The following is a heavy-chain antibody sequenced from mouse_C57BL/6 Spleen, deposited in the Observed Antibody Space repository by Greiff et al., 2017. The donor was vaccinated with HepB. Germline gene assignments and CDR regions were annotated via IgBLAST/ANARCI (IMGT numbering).Heavy chain of an antibody. CDR3: ASERPAMDY. CDR1: GYSITSGYY. CDR2: ISYDGSN. V-gene: IGHV3-6*01. J-gene: IGHJ4*01. Sequence: DVQLQESGPGLVKPSQSLSLTCSVTGYSITSGYYWNWIRQFPGNKLEWMGYISYDGSNNYNPSLKNRISITRDTSKNQFFLKLNSVTTEDTATYYCASERPAMDYWGQGTSVTVSS.